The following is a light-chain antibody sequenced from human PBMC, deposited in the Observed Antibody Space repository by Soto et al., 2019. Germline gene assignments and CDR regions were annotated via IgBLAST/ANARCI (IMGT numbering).Light chain of an antibody. Sequence: TQSPALLSVSPGETATLSCKASRPIANKLAWYQQSPGQTPRLLIYGASTRASGVPDRFSGSGSGTDFTLTITSPQAEDFATYSCQQYYDWPPNTFGQGTKFDIK. CDR3: QQYYDWPPNT. J-gene: IGKJ2*01. CDR1: RPIANK. CDR2: GAS. V-gene: IGKV3D-15*01.